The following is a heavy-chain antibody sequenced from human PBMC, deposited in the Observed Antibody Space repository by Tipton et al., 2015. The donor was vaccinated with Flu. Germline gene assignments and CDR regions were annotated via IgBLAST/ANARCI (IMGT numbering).Heavy chain of an antibody. Sequence: TLSLTCTVSGGSISSGSYFCGWIRQPAGEGLEWIGHISTSGSTNYNPSLKSRLTLSVDTSKNQFSLRLTSVTATDTALYYCARHERGVSTFPWGQGTLVTVSS. J-gene: IGHJ5*02. CDR3: ARHERGVSTFP. D-gene: IGHD5/OR15-5a*01. CDR2: ISTSGST. CDR1: GGSISSGSYF. V-gene: IGHV4-61*09.